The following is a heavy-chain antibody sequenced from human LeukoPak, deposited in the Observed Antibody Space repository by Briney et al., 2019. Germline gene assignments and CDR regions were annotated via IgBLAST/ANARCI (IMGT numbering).Heavy chain of an antibody. D-gene: IGHD3-16*01. CDR1: GFTFGAYW. CDR3: AGQLFGTWNY. J-gene: IGHJ4*02. CDR2: IKTDGTYT. Sequence: GGSLRLSCVASGFTFGAYWMHWVRRVPGKGLVWVSGIKTDGTYTNYADSVKGRFTISRDNAKNTLYLQMNSLRAEDTAVYYCAGQLFGTWNYWGRGTQVTVSS. V-gene: IGHV3-74*01.